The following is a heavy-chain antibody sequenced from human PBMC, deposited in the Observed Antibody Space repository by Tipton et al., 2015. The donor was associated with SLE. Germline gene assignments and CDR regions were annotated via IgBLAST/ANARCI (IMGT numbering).Heavy chain of an antibody. D-gene: IGHD1-26*01. CDR3: ARAGYSGSYGYYYYVDV. CDR2: ISYDGSNK. Sequence: SLRLSCAASGFTVSSNYMSWVRQAPGKGLEWVAVISYDGSNKYYADSVKGRLTISRDNSKNTLYLQMNSLRAEDTAVYYCARAGYSGSYGYYYYVDVWGKGTTVNVSS. CDR1: GFTVSSNY. J-gene: IGHJ6*03. V-gene: IGHV3-30-3*01.